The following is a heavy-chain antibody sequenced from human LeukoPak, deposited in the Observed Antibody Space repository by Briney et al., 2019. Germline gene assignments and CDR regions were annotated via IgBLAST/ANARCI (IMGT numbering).Heavy chain of an antibody. V-gene: IGHV4-34*01. CDR3: ARRVSEVAPTLRNGENWFDP. CDR1: GGSFSDYY. J-gene: IGHJ5*02. D-gene: IGHD1-26*01. Sequence: SSETLPLTCAVYGGSFSDYYWSWIRQPPGKGLEWIGEINHSGSTNYNPSLKSRVTISVDTSKNQFSLKLTSVTAANTAVYCARRVSEVAPTLRNGENWFDPWGRGTLVTVSS. CDR2: INHSGST.